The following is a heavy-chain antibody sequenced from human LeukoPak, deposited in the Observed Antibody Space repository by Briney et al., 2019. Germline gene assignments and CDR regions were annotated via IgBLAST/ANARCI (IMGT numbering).Heavy chain of an antibody. V-gene: IGHV4-59*01. CDR2: IYCTGST. D-gene: IGHD4-17*01. J-gene: IGHJ4*02. Sequence: KPSETLSLTCTVSGGSISSYYWSWIRQPPGKGLEWIGDIYCTGSTNYNPSLKSRVTMSVDTSKNQFSLRLSSVTAADTAVYYCARGPTLTTDYWGQGTLVTVSS. CDR3: ARGPTLTTDY. CDR1: GGSISSYY.